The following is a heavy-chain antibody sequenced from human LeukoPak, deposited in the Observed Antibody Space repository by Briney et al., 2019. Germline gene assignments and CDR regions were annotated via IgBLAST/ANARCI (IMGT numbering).Heavy chain of an antibody. Sequence: GGSLRLPCAASGFTFSSYWMSWVRQAPGKGLEWVANIKRDGSEKYYVDSVKGRFTISRDNAKNSLYLQMNSLRAEDTAVYYCARGSLVPAAPGIKPFDYWGQGTLVTVSS. CDR1: GFTFSSYW. J-gene: IGHJ4*02. CDR2: IKRDGSEK. CDR3: ARGSLVPAAPGIKPFDY. D-gene: IGHD2-2*01. V-gene: IGHV3-7*01.